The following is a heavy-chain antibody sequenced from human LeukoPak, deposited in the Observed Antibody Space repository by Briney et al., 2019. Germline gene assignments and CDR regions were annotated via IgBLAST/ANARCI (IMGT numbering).Heavy chain of an antibody. CDR1: XFTVXXXX. J-gene: IGHJ4*02. V-gene: IGHV3-53*01. CDR3: ARGDPLGNY. D-gene: IGHD7-27*01. CDR2: IYSGGAT. Sequence: LSXXAXXFTVXXXXMSXXXQXPXXXLEWVSVIYSGGATYYADSVKGRFTISRDNSKNTLYLQMNSLNSEDTAVYYCARGDPLGNYWGQGTLVTVSS.